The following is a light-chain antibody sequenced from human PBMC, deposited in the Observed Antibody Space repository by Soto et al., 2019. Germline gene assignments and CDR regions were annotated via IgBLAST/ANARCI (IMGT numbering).Light chain of an antibody. Sequence: QSVLTQPASVSGSPGQSITISCTGTSSDVGSYNLVSWYQQHPGKAPKLMIYEGSKRPSGVSNRFSGSKSGNAASLTISGLQAEDEADYYCCSHAGSTTHVVFGGGTQLTVL. CDR3: CSHAGSTTHVV. J-gene: IGLJ2*01. CDR2: EGS. V-gene: IGLV2-23*01. CDR1: SSDVGSYNL.